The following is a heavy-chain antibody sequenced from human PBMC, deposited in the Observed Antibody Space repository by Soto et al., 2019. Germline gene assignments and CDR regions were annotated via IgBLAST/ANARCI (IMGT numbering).Heavy chain of an antibody. CDR2: TGTSGTKI. D-gene: IGHD3-3*01. J-gene: IGHJ4*02. Sequence: GGSLRLSCAASGYTFSDYYMSWIRQAPGKGLEWISYTGTSGTKIYYADSVKGRFTITRDNAKNSLYLEMNSLRDEDTAVYYCASHYDMWSGYLSPVDYWGQGTLVTVSS. V-gene: IGHV3-11*01. CDR3: ASHYDMWSGYLSPVDY. CDR1: GYTFSDYY.